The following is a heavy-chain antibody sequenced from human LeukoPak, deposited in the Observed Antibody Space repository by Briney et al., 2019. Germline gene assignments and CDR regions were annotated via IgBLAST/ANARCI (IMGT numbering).Heavy chain of an antibody. J-gene: IGHJ4*02. CDR1: GFNVSNNY. CDR2: IYIGGST. CDR3: ARGLAGED. D-gene: IGHD6-19*01. Sequence: QSAGSLRLSCAASGFNVSNNYMSWVRQAPGKGLEWVSVIYIGGSTYYADSVKGRFTISRDNSKNTLYLQMNSLRGEDTAVYYCARGLAGEDWGQGTLVTVSS. V-gene: IGHV3-66*01.